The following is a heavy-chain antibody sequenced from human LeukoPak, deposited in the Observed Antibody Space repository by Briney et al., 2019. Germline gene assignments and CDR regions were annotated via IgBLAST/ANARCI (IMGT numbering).Heavy chain of an antibody. J-gene: IGHJ3*02. CDR1: GGTFSSYA. Sequence: ASVKVSCKASGGTFSSYAISWVRQAPGQGLEWMGRIIPILGIANYAQKFQGRVTITADKSTSTAYMELSSLRSEDTAVYYCAGAVAARAGAFDIWGQGTMVTVSS. CDR3: AGAVAARAGAFDI. CDR2: IIPILGIA. V-gene: IGHV1-69*04. D-gene: IGHD2-15*01.